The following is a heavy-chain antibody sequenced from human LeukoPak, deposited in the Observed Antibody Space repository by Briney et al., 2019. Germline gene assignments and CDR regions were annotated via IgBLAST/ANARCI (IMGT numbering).Heavy chain of an antibody. Sequence: SETLSLTCAVYGGSFSGYYWSWIRQPPGKGLEWIGEINHSGSTNYNPSLKSRVTMSIDTSKNQFSLKLSSVTAADTAIYYCARDAKYYYGSRTYFFFEYWGQGTLLTVSS. J-gene: IGHJ4*02. CDR3: ARDAKYYYGSRTYFFFEY. CDR2: INHSGST. V-gene: IGHV4-34*01. CDR1: GGSFSGYY. D-gene: IGHD3-10*01.